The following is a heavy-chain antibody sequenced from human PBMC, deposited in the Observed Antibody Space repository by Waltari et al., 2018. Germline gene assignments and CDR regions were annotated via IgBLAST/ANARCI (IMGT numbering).Heavy chain of an antibody. CDR3: AKGRSYDSSGYYYGD. CDR1: GFTFSSYG. Sequence: QVQLVESGGGVVQPGRSLRLSCAASGFTFSSYGMHWVRQAPGKGLEWVAVLWYEGTNKYYADSVKGRVTISRDNSKNTLNLQMNSLRVEDTAVYYCAKGRSYDSSGYYYGDWGQGTLVTVSS. J-gene: IGHJ4*02. V-gene: IGHV3-33*06. CDR2: LWYEGTNK. D-gene: IGHD3-22*01.